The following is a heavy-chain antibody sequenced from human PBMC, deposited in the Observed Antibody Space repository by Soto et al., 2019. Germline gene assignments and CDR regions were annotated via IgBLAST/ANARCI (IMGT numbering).Heavy chain of an antibody. CDR2: ISDSSSYT. V-gene: IGHV3-11*06. Sequence: GGSLRLSCAASGFSFSDYYMSWIRQAPGKGLEWVSYISDSSSYTNYADSVKGRFTISRDNANNSLYLQMNSLRAEDTAVYYCARTNYYDILTTYYSSGNNWFDPWGQGTLVTVSS. CDR3: ARTNYYDILTTYYSSGNNWFDP. J-gene: IGHJ5*02. D-gene: IGHD3-9*01. CDR1: GFSFSDYY.